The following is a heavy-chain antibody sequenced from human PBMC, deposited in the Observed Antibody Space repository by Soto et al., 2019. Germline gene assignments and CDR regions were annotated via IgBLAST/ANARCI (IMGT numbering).Heavy chain of an antibody. D-gene: IGHD3-10*01. J-gene: IGHJ4*02. V-gene: IGHV3-66*01. CDR1: GFTVSTKY. CDR2: IYSGGST. Sequence: PGGSLRLSCAACGFTVSTKYMSWVRQAPGKGLEWVSVIYSGGSTFYAQKFQERVTITRDMSTSTAYMELSSLRSEDTAVYYCAAAAWFGENYFDYWGQGTLVTVSS. CDR3: AAAAWFGENYFDY.